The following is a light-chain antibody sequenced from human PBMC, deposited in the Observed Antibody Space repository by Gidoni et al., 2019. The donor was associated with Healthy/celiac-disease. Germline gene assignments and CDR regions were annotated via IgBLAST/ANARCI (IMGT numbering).Light chain of an antibody. CDR1: QSISSW. CDR3: QQYNSYSYT. J-gene: IGKJ2*01. Sequence: DIQMTQSPSTLSASVGDRVTITCRASQSISSWVAWYQQKPGKAPKLLIYKAASLESGVPSRFGGSGAGTEVTLTISSLQPDDFATYYCQQYNSYSYTFGQGTKLEIK. CDR2: KAA. V-gene: IGKV1-5*03.